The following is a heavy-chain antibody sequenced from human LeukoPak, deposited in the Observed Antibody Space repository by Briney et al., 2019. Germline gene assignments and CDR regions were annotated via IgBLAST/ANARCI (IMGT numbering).Heavy chain of an antibody. Sequence: SETLSLTCAFSGGSISSGGYSWSWIRQPPGKGLEWIGYIYHSGSTYYNPSLKSRVTISVDRSKNQFSLKLRSVTAADTAVYYCAGHDSSGYYAADIWGQGTMVTVSS. V-gene: IGHV4-30-2*01. CDR2: IYHSGST. CDR3: AGHDSSGYYAADI. CDR1: GGSISSGGYS. D-gene: IGHD3-22*01. J-gene: IGHJ3*02.